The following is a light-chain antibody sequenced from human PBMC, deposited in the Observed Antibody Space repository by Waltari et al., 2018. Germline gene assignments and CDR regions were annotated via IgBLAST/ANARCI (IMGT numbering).Light chain of an antibody. CDR1: SSNIGAGYD. CDR3: QSYDSSLSGSWV. V-gene: IGLV1-40*01. Sequence: QSVLTQPPSVSGAPGQRVTISCTGTSSNIGAGYDVHWYQQLPGTAPQLLIYANSNPPSGLPDRFSGSKSGTSASLAITGLQAEDEADYYCQSYDSSLSGSWVFGGGTKLTVL. CDR2: ANS. J-gene: IGLJ3*02.